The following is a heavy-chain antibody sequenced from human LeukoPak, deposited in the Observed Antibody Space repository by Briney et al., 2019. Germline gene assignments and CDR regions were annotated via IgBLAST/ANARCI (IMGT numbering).Heavy chain of an antibody. Sequence: PSETLSLTCTVSGGSISSGGYYWSWIRQPPGKGLEWIGYIYHSGSTYYNPSLKSRVTISVDRSKNQFSLKLSSVTAADTAVYYCARLSATHLGDRFDPWGQGTLVTVSS. D-gene: IGHD3-16*01. V-gene: IGHV4-30-2*01. CDR1: GGSISSGGYY. CDR2: IYHSGST. J-gene: IGHJ5*02. CDR3: ARLSATHLGDRFDP.